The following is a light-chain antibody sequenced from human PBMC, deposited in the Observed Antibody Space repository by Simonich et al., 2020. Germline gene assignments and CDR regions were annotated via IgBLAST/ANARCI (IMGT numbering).Light chain of an antibody. V-gene: IGLV2-14*01. J-gene: IGLJ3*02. CDR3: SSYTSSSTLV. Sequence: QSALTQPASVSGSPGQSITISCTETSSDVGGSNYVSWYQQHPGKAPKLMIYDVSKRPSGVSNRFSGSKSGNTASRTISGLQAEDEADYYCSSYTSSSTLVFGGGTKLTVL. CDR1: SSDVGGSNY. CDR2: DVS.